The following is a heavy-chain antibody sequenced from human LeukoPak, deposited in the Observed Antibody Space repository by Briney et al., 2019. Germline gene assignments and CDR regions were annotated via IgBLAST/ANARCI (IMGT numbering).Heavy chain of an antibody. Sequence: GGSLRLSCAASGFTFSSYGMHWVCQAPGKGQQWVAVISYDGSNKYYADSVKGRFTISRDNSKNTLYLQMNSLRAEDTAVYYCAKEYCSSTSCYGYYYYGMDVWGQGTTVTVSS. CDR2: ISYDGSNK. V-gene: IGHV3-30*18. CDR3: AKEYCSSTSCYGYYYYGMDV. J-gene: IGHJ6*02. D-gene: IGHD2-2*01. CDR1: GFTFSSYG.